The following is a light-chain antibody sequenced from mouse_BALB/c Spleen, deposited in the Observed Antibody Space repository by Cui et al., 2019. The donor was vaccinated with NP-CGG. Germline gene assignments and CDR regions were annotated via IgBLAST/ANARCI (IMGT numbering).Light chain of an antibody. V-gene: IGKV7-33*01. CDR2: GAS. CDR1: ESLYSREHKVHY. J-gene: IGKJ5*01. Sequence: DFVTTPSLTFLAVTANSKLPVSCTASESLYSREHKVHYLAWYQKKLEQSPKLLIYGASNRDIGVPDRFTGSGSRTDFTLTISSVQVEDLTHYYCAQFYSYPLTFGAGTKLELK. CDR3: AQFYSYPLT.